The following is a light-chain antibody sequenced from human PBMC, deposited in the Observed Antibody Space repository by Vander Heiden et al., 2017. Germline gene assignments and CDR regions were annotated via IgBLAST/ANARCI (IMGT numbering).Light chain of an antibody. CDR3: QQYYSTPQT. CDR2: WAS. J-gene: IGKJ1*01. Sequence: DLVMTQSPDSLAVSLCERATINCKSSQSVLYSSNNKNYLAWYQQKPGQPPKLLIYWASTRESGVPDRFSGSGSGTDFTLTISSLQAEDVAVYYCQQYYSTPQTFGQGTKVEIK. V-gene: IGKV4-1*01. CDR1: QSVLYSSNNKNY.